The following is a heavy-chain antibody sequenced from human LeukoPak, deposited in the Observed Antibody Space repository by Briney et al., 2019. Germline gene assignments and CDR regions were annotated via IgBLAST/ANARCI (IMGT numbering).Heavy chain of an antibody. V-gene: IGHV3-23*01. CDR1: GFTFSSYA. CDR2: ISGEGVST. Sequence: GGSLRLSCAASGFTFSSYAMSWVRQAPGKGLEWVSGISGEGVSTYYSDSVKGRFTISRDNAKNSLYLQMNSLRAEDTALYHCARVPRGYYGSGSYYSPYYFDYWGQGTLVTVSS. J-gene: IGHJ4*02. D-gene: IGHD3-10*01. CDR3: ARVPRGYYGSGSYYSPYYFDY.